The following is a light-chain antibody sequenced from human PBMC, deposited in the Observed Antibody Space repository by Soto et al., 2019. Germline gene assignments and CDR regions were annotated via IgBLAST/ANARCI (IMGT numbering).Light chain of an antibody. V-gene: IGKV3-15*01. Sequence: EIVMTQSPATLSVSPGKRAALSCRASQGVGRTVAWYQQKPGQTPRLLIYGASTRATGVPARFSGSGSGTEFTLTIDSLQSEDFAVYYCQRYNNWPLTFGGGTKVEV. CDR3: QRYNNWPLT. CDR2: GAS. CDR1: QGVGRT. J-gene: IGKJ4*01.